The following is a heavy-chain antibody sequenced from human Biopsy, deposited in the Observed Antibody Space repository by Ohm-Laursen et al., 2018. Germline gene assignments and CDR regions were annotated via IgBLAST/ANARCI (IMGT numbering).Heavy chain of an antibody. V-gene: IGHV1-46*01. CDR3: ARADASTFDS. CDR1: GYSFTSYY. CDR2: INPGSDDT. Sequence: SSVKVSCKASGYSFTSYYLHWVRQAPGQGLEWMGLINPGSDDTILAQKFQGRVSLTRDTSADTAYMKLTSLTSEDTATYYCARADASTFDSWGQGTLVTVSS. J-gene: IGHJ4*02.